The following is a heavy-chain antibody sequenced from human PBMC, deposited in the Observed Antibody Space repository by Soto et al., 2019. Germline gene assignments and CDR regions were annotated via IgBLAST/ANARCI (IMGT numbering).Heavy chain of an antibody. J-gene: IGHJ4*02. V-gene: IGHV4-39*01. CDR2: IYYSGST. CDR3: AGFVVPASRNSDFEY. CDR1: GISVSTSDYY. D-gene: IGHD2-15*01. Sequence: WETVSLTCTVSGISVSTSDYYCGWFRQPPGKGLDWIGNIYYSGSTFYNPSLRSRVTLSVDTSKNQFSLRLNSVTAADTAVYFCAGFVVPASRNSDFEYWGQGTLVTVS.